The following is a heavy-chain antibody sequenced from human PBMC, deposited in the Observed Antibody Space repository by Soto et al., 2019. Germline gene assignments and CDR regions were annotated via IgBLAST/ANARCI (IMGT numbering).Heavy chain of an antibody. V-gene: IGHV1-46*03. Sequence: QVQLVQSGAEVKKPGASVTVSCKASGYTFTSYYIHWVRQAPGQGLEWMGIINPSGGSTSYAQKFQGRGTMTRDTSTSTFYMEVSGLRSEDTAVYYCARDQEPSTLYYDYYYMDVWGKGTTVTVSS. J-gene: IGHJ6*03. CDR3: ARDQEPSTLYYDYYYMDV. CDR2: INPSGGST. CDR1: GYTFTSYY.